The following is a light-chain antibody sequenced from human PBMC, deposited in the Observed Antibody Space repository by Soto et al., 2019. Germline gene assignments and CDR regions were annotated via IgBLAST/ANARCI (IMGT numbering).Light chain of an antibody. J-gene: IGLJ2*01. CDR3: LLFYGDGVV. CDR2: STT. CDR1: TGAVTSGYY. Sequence: QTVVTQEPSLTVSPGWTVTLTCASSTGAVTSGYYPNWFQQKPGQPPRALIYSTTYKHSWTPARFSGSLLGGKAALTLSGVQPEDEADYYCLLFYGDGVVFGGGTKLTVL. V-gene: IGLV7-43*01.